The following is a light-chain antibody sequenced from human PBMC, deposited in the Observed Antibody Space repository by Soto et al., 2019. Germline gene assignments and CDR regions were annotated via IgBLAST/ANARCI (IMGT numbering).Light chain of an antibody. CDR3: QQYGSSPIT. Sequence: EIVLTQSPGTLSLSPGERATLSCRASQSVSSGYLAWYQQKPGQAPRLLIYGASSRATGIPDRFSGSGSVTDFTLTISRLEPEDYAVYYCQQYGSSPITFGQGTRLEIK. CDR1: QSVSSGY. V-gene: IGKV3-20*01. CDR2: GAS. J-gene: IGKJ5*01.